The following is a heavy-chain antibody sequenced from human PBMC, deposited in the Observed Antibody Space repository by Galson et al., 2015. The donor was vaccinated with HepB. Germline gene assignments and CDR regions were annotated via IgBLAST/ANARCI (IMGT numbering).Heavy chain of an antibody. CDR1: GFTFSNYY. CDR2: ISSSSSYT. CDR3: ARYSRSYDYGDSDY. V-gene: IGHV3-11*06. J-gene: IGHJ4*02. Sequence: SLRLSCAASGFTFSNYYMSWIRQAPGKGLEWVSYISSSSSYTNYADSVKGRFTISRDNAKNSLYLQMNSLRAEDTAVYYCARYSRSYDYGDSDYWGQGTLVTVSS. D-gene: IGHD4-17*01.